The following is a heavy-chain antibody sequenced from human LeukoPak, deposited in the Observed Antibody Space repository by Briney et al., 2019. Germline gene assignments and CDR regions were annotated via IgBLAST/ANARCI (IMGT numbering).Heavy chain of an antibody. J-gene: IGHJ2*01. CDR2: ISKDDRGI. CDR3: ARVHDSRWQKDWYFDL. CDR1: GFTLSGYL. D-gene: IGHD3-16*02. Sequence: GGSLRLSCSASGFTLSGYLIHWVRQAPGTGLVWVSSISKDDRGIAYADSVKGRFTISTDNAKNAVHLQMSSLRVDDTAVYYCARVHDSRWQKDWYFDLWGRGTLVTVSS. V-gene: IGHV3-74*01.